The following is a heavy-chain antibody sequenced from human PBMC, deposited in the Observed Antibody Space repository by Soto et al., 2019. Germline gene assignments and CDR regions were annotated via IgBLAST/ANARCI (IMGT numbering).Heavy chain of an antibody. CDR2: IIPMFSTP. V-gene: IGHV1-69*13. D-gene: IGHD3-9*01. Sequence: SVKVSCKASGGNFRSEAISWVRQAPGHGLERMGRIIPMFSTPHYAQKFQGRVTIIADESTTTVNMEMRGLTYEDTAVYYCARAQFSDILTADDYGMDVWG. CDR3: ARAQFSDILTADDYGMDV. CDR1: GGNFRSEA. J-gene: IGHJ6*02.